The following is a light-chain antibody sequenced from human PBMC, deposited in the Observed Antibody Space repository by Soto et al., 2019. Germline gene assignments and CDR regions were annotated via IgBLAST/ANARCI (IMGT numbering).Light chain of an antibody. J-gene: IGKJ1*01. Sequence: IVMTPSRATQSGSPLERATRSSRASQSVSSNLAWYQQKPGQAPRLLIYGASTRATGIPARFSGSGSGTEFTLTISSLQSEDFAVYYCQQYNNWPRTFGQGTKVDIK. V-gene: IGKV3-15*01. CDR3: QQYNNWPRT. CDR2: GAS. CDR1: QSVSSN.